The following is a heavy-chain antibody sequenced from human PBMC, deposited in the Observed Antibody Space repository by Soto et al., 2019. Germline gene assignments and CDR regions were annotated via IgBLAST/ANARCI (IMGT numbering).Heavy chain of an antibody. CDR2: IYYSGGT. D-gene: IGHD1-26*01. J-gene: IGHJ4*02. Sequence: QLQLRESGPGLVKPSETLSLTCIVSGDSISSSSSYWGWIRQPPGKGLEWIGRIYYSGGTSYNASLKSRVTISVDTSNNQFSLRLNSVTAADTALYYCTRQLMSVGYYFDSWGQGILVTVSS. CDR1: GDSISSSSSY. V-gene: IGHV4-39*01. CDR3: TRQLMSVGYYFDS.